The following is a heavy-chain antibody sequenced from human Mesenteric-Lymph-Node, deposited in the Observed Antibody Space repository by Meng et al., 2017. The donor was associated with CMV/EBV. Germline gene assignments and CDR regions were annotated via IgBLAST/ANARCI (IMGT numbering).Heavy chain of an antibody. CDR3: ARDWGYCSSTSCYGMDV. CDR2: ISAYNGNT. V-gene: IGHV1-18*01. J-gene: IGHJ6*02. Sequence: ASVKVSCKASGYTFTSYGISWVRQAPGQGLEWMGWISAYNGNTNYAQKLQGRVTMTTDTSTSTAYMELRSLRSDDTAVYYCARDWGYCSSTSCYGMDVWDQGTTVTVSS. D-gene: IGHD2-2*01. CDR1: GYTFTSYG.